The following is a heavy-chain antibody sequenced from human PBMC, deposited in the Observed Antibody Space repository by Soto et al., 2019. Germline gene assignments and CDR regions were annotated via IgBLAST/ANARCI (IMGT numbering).Heavy chain of an antibody. V-gene: IGHV4-59*08. CDR1: GGSINSYY. J-gene: IGHJ3*02. CDR3: ARLYGLDAFDI. D-gene: IGHD3-16*02. CDR2: IYYSGST. Sequence: SETLSLTCTVSGGSINSYYWSRIRQPPGKGLEWIGYIYYSGSTNYNPSIKSRVTISVDTSKNQFSLKLSSVTAADTAVYYCARLYGLDAFDIWGQGTMVTVSS.